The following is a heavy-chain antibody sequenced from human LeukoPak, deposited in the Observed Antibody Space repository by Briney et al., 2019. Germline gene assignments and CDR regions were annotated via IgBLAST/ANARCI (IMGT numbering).Heavy chain of an antibody. Sequence: ASVKVSCKASGYTFTGYYMHWVRQAPGQGLEWMGWINPNSGGTNYAQKFQGRVTMTRDTSISTAYMELSRLRAEDTAVYYCARDPYGVRGQSGAGDYWGQGTLVTVSS. V-gene: IGHV1-2*02. CDR2: INPNSGGT. CDR3: ARDPYGVRGQSGAGDY. J-gene: IGHJ4*02. D-gene: IGHD3-10*01. CDR1: GYTFTGYY.